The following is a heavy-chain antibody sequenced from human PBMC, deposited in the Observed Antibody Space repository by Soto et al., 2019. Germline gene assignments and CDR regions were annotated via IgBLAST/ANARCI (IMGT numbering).Heavy chain of an antibody. Sequence: ASVKVSCKASGYTFTSYGISWVRQAPGQGLEWMGWISAYNGNTNYAQKLQGRVTMTTDTSTSTAYMELRSLRSDDTAVYYCARAGDSIAVAGNFDYWGQGTLVTVSS. CDR2: ISAYNGNT. J-gene: IGHJ4*02. D-gene: IGHD6-19*01. V-gene: IGHV1-18*04. CDR3: ARAGDSIAVAGNFDY. CDR1: GYTFTSYG.